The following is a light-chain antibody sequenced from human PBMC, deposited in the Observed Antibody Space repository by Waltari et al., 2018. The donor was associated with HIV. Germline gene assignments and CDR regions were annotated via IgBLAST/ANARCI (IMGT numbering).Light chain of an antibody. J-gene: IGLJ2*01. CDR1: SSDIGAYNY. Sequence: QSPLPQPPSASGSPGQSVTISCPGTSSDIGAYNYVPWFQQHPGKAPKLMIFDFSKRPPGVPDRFSGSKSGNTASRTVSGLQAEDEADYYCASHAGSKDVFGGGTKLTVL. V-gene: IGLV2-8*01. CDR3: ASHAGSKDV. CDR2: DFS.